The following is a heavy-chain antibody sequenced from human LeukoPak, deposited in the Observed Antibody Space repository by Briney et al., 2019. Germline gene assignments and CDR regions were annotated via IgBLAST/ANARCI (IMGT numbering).Heavy chain of an antibody. CDR1: GGSFSGYY. CDR3: ARLSRIAAAAYYYYGVDV. CDR2: INHSGST. Sequence: SETLSLTCAVYGGSFSGYYWSWIRQPPGKGLEWIGEINHSGSTNYNPSLKSRVTIPVDTSKNQFSLKLSSVTAADTAVYYCARLSRIAAAAYYYYGVDVWGQGTTVTVSS. J-gene: IGHJ6*02. D-gene: IGHD6-13*01. V-gene: IGHV4-34*01.